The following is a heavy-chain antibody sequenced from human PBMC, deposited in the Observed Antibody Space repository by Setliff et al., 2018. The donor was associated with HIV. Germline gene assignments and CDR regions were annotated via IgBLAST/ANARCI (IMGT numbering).Heavy chain of an antibody. Sequence: PGGSLRLSCTASGFMFGDYLMNWVRQTPGKGLEWVSSISGSSTYWKYADSVKGRFTISRDNAKNSLFLQMNSLRAEDTALYYCAREIRAGDYPPYKYYFYMDVWGKGTTVTVSS. J-gene: IGHJ6*03. CDR3: AREIRAGDYPPYKYYFYMDV. CDR1: GFMFGDYL. D-gene: IGHD4-17*01. CDR2: ISGSSTYW. V-gene: IGHV3-21*01.